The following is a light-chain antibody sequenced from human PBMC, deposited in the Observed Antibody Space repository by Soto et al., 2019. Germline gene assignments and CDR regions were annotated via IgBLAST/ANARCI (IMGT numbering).Light chain of an antibody. Sequence: DVKMTQSPSSLSASVGDRVTITCRASQSISSYLNWYQQKPGKAPKLLIYAASSLQSGVPSRFSGSGSGTDFTLTISSLQPEDFATYYCQQSYSTPVTFGQGRLLAIK. J-gene: IGKJ5*01. CDR1: QSISSY. CDR2: AAS. CDR3: QQSYSTPVT. V-gene: IGKV1-39*01.